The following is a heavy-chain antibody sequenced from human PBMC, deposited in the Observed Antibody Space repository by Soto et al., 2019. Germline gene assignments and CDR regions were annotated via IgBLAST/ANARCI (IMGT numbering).Heavy chain of an antibody. D-gene: IGHD3-16*01. CDR2: ISPHNGNT. CDR3: ARESQPYFYASLNLFDF. J-gene: IGHJ5*01. V-gene: IGHV1-3*01. Sequence: WRRLTPKQELEWMVRISPHNGNTIYSQKFQGRLTIATDTSANIAYMDLSSLRSEDTAVYYCARESQPYFYASLNLFDFWGQGSLVT.